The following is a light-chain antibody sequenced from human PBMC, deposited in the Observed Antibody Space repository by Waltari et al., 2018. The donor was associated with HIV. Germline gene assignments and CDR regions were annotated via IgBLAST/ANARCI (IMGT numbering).Light chain of an antibody. CDR1: QSLTSSN. CDR3: QQYGSSLPDT. CDR2: RTS. Sequence: EIVLTQSPGTLSLSPGERATLSCRASQSLTSSNFAWYQQKPGQAPRLLIYRTSSRATGIPDRFSGSGSGTDFTLSISRLEPEDFAVYYCQQYGSSLPDTFGPGTRLEIK. J-gene: IGKJ5*01. V-gene: IGKV3-20*01.